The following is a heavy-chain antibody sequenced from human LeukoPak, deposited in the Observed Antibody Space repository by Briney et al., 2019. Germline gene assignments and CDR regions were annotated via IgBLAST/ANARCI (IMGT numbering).Heavy chain of an antibody. V-gene: IGHV3-48*03. Sequence: PGGSLRLSCAASGVTFSSYEMNWVRQAPGKGLEWISYISSCGSTIYYADSVKGRFTSSSDNANKSRSLQMNSLRPEDLAVYYCAREGHSDVGDSVDVWGKGTTVIISS. CDR3: AREGHSDVGDSVDV. J-gene: IGHJ6*04. CDR1: GVTFSSYE. CDR2: ISSCGSTI.